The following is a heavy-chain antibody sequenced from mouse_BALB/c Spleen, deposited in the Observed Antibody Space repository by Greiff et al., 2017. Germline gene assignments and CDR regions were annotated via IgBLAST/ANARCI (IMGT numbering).Heavy chain of an antibody. J-gene: IGHJ3*01. CDR2: IYPGDGDT. D-gene: IGHD1-1*01. V-gene: IGHV1-80*01. Sequence: QIHVKQSGAELVRPGSSVKISCKASGYAFSSYWMNWVKQRPGQGLEWIGQIYPGDGDTNYNGKFKGKATLTADKSSSTAYMQLSSLTSEDSAVYFCAMGFLLPAWFAYWGQGTLVTVSA. CDR1: GYAFSSYW. CDR3: AMGFLLPAWFAY.